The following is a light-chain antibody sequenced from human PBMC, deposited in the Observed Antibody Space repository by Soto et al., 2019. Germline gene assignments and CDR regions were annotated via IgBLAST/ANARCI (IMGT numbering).Light chain of an antibody. CDR1: QNIDKW. V-gene: IGKV1-12*01. Sequence: DIQMTQSPSSVSASVVDRVTITCRPSQNIDKWIAWYQQKPGKAPKLLIYAASSLRGGVPSRFSGSGSGTDFTLTISSLQPEDFATYSCQHARSFPITFGQGTRLEI. CDR3: QHARSFPIT. CDR2: AAS. J-gene: IGKJ5*01.